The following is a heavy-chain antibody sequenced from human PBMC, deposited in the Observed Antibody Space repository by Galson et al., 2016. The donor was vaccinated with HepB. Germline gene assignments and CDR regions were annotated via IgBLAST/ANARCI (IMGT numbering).Heavy chain of an antibody. J-gene: IGHJ5*02. CDR3: ARVGAAAGTGSWLDP. D-gene: IGHD6-25*01. Sequence: SVKVSCKASGYTFKSYGITWVRQAPGQGLEWMGWISAHNGKTNYAEKVQGRVTMTTDTSRNTAYMELRDLRSDDTAVYYCARVGAAAGTGSWLDPWGQGTLVTVSS. CDR2: ISAHNGKT. CDR1: GYTFKSYG. V-gene: IGHV1-18*01.